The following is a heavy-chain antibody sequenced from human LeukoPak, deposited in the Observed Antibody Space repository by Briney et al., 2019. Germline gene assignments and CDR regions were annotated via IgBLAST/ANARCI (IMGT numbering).Heavy chain of an antibody. V-gene: IGHV3-48*03. CDR3: VSAYGGLLDY. CDR2: ISGSGDTI. J-gene: IGHJ4*02. CDR1: GFTPSAYE. D-gene: IGHD3-16*01. Sequence: GGSLRLSRAASGFTPSAYEMNSVRQAPGKGLEWLSYISGSGDTIYYAESVKGRFTISRDNAKNSLYLQMSSLRAEDTAVYYCVSAYGGLLDYWGQGTLVTVSS.